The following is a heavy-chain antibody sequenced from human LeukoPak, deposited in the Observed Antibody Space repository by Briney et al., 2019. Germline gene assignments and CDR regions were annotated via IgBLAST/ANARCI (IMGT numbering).Heavy chain of an antibody. CDR1: GYTFTTYY. J-gene: IGHJ4*02. D-gene: IGHD6-13*01. CDR2: INPTTGVT. V-gene: IGHV1-46*01. Sequence: ASVKVSCKTSGYTFTTYYMHWLRHAPGQGLEWMVIINPTTGVTNYAQKFQGRVSMTRDTSASTVYMELRSLRSDDTAVYYSAREGPFSSSWYYWGQGTLVTVSS. CDR3: AREGPFSSSWYY.